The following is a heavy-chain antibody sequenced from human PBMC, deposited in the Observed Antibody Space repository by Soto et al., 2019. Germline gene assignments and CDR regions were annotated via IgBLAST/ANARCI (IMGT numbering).Heavy chain of an antibody. V-gene: IGHV4-31*03. Sequence: SETLSLTCTVSGGSISSGGYYWSWIRQHPGKGLEWIGYINYSGSTYYNPSLKSRVTISVDTSKNQFYLKLSSVTAADTAVYYCATQPRYDSSGYFFYWGQGRLVTVSS. CDR3: ATQPRYDSSGYFFY. D-gene: IGHD3-22*01. CDR1: GGSISSGGYY. J-gene: IGHJ4*02. CDR2: INYSGST.